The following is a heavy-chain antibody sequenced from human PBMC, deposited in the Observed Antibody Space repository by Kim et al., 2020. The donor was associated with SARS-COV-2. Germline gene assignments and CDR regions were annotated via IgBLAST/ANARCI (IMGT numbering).Heavy chain of an antibody. J-gene: IGHJ6*02. Sequence: ASVKVSCKASGYTFTSYGISWVRQAPGQGLEWMGWISAYNGNTNYAQKLQGRVTMTTDTSTSTAYMELRSLRSDDTAVYYCARDTGSGSTYYYYGMDVWGQGTTVTVSS. D-gene: IGHD3-10*01. CDR3: ARDTGSGSTYYYYGMDV. CDR1: GYTFTSYG. V-gene: IGHV1-18*01. CDR2: ISAYNGNT.